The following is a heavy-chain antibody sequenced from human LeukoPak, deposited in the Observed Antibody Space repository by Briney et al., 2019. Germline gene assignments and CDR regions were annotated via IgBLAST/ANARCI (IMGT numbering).Heavy chain of an antibody. CDR1: GFTFSGYW. Sequence: PGGSLRLSCAASGFTFSGYWMSWVRQAPGKGLEWVASIKHSGNKKYYADSMKCRFTISRDNAKNTLYLQMNSLRAEATAVYYCAKERPFGVRYWGRGTLVTVSS. CDR2: IKHSGNKK. J-gene: IGHJ4*02. V-gene: IGHV3-7*03. CDR3: AKERPFGVRY. D-gene: IGHD2-8*01.